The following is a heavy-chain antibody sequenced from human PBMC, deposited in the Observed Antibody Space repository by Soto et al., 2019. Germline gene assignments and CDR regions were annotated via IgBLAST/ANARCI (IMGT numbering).Heavy chain of an antibody. CDR3: ARVEAVAGVYNYHGLDV. V-gene: IGHV1-69*12. CDR1: GGTFSNYA. CDR2: IVPIFGTT. D-gene: IGHD6-19*01. Sequence: QVQLVQSGAEVKKPGSSVKVSCKVSGGTFSNYAIDWVRLAPGHGLEWMGGIVPIFGTTYYTQKFQGRATIIADDSTTTAYLEMSSLRSEDTAIYYCARVEAVAGVYNYHGLDVGGQGTAVTVSS. J-gene: IGHJ6*02.